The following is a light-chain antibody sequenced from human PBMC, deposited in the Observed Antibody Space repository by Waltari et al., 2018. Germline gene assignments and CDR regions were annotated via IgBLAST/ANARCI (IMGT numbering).Light chain of an antibody. CDR3: CSYAGRYTMI. CDR2: SVT. Sequence: QSALTQPRSVSGSPGQTVTISCTGTKRAFGSYKDVSWFQLHPGKAPNPIIYSVTDRPSGVPHRFSGSKSGSTASLTISGLQPEDEGDYFCCSYAGRYTMIFGGGTRLTVL. CDR1: KRAFGSYKD. J-gene: IGLJ2*01. V-gene: IGLV2-11*01.